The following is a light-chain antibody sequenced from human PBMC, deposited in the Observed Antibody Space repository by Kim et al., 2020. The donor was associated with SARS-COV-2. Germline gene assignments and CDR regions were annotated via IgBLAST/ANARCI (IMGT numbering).Light chain of an antibody. J-gene: IGKJ2*01. CDR1: QNINSR. Sequence: SASVRDRVTITCRASQNINSRLAWYQQKPGKAPKFLIYQASSLESGVPSRFSGSGSGTEFTLTISSLQPDDFATYYCQQYNSYPVTFGQGTKLEIK. CDR2: QAS. CDR3: QQYNSYPVT. V-gene: IGKV1-5*03.